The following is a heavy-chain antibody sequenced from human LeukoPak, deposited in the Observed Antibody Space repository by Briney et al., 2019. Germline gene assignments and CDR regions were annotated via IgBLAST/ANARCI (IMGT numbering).Heavy chain of an antibody. Sequence: GRSLRLSCAASGFTFSSYGMHWVRQAPGKGLEWVAVISYDGSNKYYADSVKSRFTISRDNSKNTLYLQMNSLRAEDTAVYYCAKVDLRYFDWLPNDYWGQGTLVTVSS. V-gene: IGHV3-30*18. CDR3: AKVDLRYFDWLPNDY. CDR2: ISYDGSNK. CDR1: GFTFSSYG. J-gene: IGHJ4*02. D-gene: IGHD3-9*01.